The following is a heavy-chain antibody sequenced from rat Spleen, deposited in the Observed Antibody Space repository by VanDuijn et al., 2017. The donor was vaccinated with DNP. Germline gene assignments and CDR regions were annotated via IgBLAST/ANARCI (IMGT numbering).Heavy chain of an antibody. Sequence: EVQLQESGPGLVKPSQSLSLTCSVTGYSITSNYWGWIRKFPGNKMEWIGHISSSGSNSYNPSLKSRISITRDTSKNQFFLQLNSVTTEDTATYYCARDTTGITLFDYWGQGVMVTVSS. CDR2: ISSSGSN. V-gene: IGHV3-1*01. CDR1: GYSITSNY. D-gene: IGHD1-9*01. J-gene: IGHJ2*01. CDR3: ARDTTGITLFDY.